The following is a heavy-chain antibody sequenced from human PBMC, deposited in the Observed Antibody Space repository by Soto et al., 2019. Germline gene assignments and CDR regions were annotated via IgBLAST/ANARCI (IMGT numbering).Heavy chain of an antibody. J-gene: IGHJ4*02. V-gene: IGHV3-23*01. CDR2: FSGGGGST. D-gene: IGHD3-22*01. CDR1: GFRFNLCA. Sequence: EVKLLESGGRLVQPGGSLRLSCGASGFRFNLCAMNWVRQSPGEGRVGVSGFSGGGGSTYYADSVRGRFTISRDNSNNTLYLQMNSLRAEDTAVYYCAKDPTSYDSSAQFDSWGQGTLVTVSS. CDR3: AKDPTSYDSSAQFDS.